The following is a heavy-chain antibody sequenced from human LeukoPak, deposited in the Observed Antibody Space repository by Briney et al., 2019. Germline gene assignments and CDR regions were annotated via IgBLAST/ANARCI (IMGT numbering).Heavy chain of an antibody. CDR3: AYDFWSGLDDAFDI. Sequence: SETLSLTCTISGGSIINYYWSSIRQPPGKGLERIGYIYYSGSTNYSPSLKSRVTISVDTPKNQFSLKLTSVTAADTAVYYCAYDFWSGLDDAFDIWGQGTMVTVSS. CDR1: GGSIINYY. V-gene: IGHV4-59*01. J-gene: IGHJ3*02. CDR2: IYYSGST. D-gene: IGHD3-3*01.